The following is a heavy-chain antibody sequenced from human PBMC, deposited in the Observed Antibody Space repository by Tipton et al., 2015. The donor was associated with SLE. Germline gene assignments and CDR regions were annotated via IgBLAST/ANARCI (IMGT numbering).Heavy chain of an antibody. D-gene: IGHD3-3*01. V-gene: IGHV3-73*01. J-gene: IGHJ5*02. CDR3: TRQDDFWSGYINWFDP. CDR1: GFTFSGSA. Sequence: SLRLSCAASGFTFSGSAMHWVRQASGKGLEWVGRIRSKANSYATAYAASVKGRFTISRDDSKNTAYLQMNSLKTEDTAVYYCTRQDDFWSGYINWFDPWGQGTLVTVSS. CDR2: IRSKANSYAT.